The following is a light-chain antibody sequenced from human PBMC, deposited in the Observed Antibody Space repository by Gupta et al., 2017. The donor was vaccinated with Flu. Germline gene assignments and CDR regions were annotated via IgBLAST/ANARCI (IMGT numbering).Light chain of an antibody. V-gene: IGKV1-5*03. J-gene: IGKJ1*01. Sequence: DIQMTQSPSTLSASVGDRVTITCRASQTISTWLAWYQQKPGKAPNLLIYKASTLQSAVPSRFSGSGSGTAFILTIMSLQPDDFATYYCQRYTTYPWTFGQGTKLEIK. CDR3: QRYTTYPWT. CDR2: KAS. CDR1: QTISTW.